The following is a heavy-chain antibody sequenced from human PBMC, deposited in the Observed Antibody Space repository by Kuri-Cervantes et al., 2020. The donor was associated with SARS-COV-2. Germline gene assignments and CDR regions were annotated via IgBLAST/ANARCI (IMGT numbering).Heavy chain of an antibody. V-gene: IGHV3-48*03. CDR1: GFPFSSYE. J-gene: IGHJ3*02. Sequence: GESLKISCAASGFPFSSYEINWVRQAPGRGLEWLSYISNTGSTIYYADSVKGRFNISRDNAKNSLSLQMSSLRAEDTAVYYCTRYSYYDGAGYRQDAFDMWGQGTMVTVSS. D-gene: IGHD3-22*01. CDR2: ISNTGSTI. CDR3: TRYSYYDGAGYRQDAFDM.